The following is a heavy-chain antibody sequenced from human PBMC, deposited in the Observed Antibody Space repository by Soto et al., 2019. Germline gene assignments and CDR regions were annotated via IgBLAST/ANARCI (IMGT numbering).Heavy chain of an antibody. D-gene: IGHD3-3*01. CDR2: IYWDDDK. V-gene: IGHV2-5*02. J-gene: IGHJ5*02. CDR3: ARSLWRGYKAWFDP. CDR1: GFSLTTSGVG. Sequence: QITLKETGPSRVEPTQTLTLTCTFSGFSLTTSGVGVGWIRQPPGKALEWLALIYWDDDKRYSPSLQTRLTITKDTSKNQVVLTMTNVDPVDTATYFCARSLWRGYKAWFDPWGQGTLVTVSS.